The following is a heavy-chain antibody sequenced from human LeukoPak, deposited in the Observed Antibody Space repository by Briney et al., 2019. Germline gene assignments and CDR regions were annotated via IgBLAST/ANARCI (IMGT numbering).Heavy chain of an antibody. CDR3: ARTGSGYPYRDWFDP. CDR1: GGSFSGYY. D-gene: IGHD3-22*01. CDR2: INHSGST. Sequence: SETLSLTCAVYGGSFSGYYWSWIRQPPGKGLEWIGEINHSGSTNYNPSLKSRVTISVDTSKNQFSLKLSSVTAADTAVYYCARTGSGYPYRDWFDPWGQGTLVTVSS. J-gene: IGHJ5*02. V-gene: IGHV4-34*01.